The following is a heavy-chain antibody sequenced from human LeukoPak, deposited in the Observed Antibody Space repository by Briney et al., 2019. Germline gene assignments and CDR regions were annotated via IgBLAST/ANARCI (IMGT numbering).Heavy chain of an antibody. CDR1: GYTFTGYY. J-gene: IGHJ6*03. D-gene: IGHD6-19*01. CDR2: INPNSGGT. Sequence: ASVKVSCKASGYTFTGYYMHWVRQAPGQGLEWMGWINPNSGGTNYAQKFQGRVTMTRDTSISTAYMELSRLRSDDTAVYYCARGYIAVAGLYYYYMDVWGKGTSVTISS. CDR3: ARGYIAVAGLYYYYMDV. V-gene: IGHV1-2*02.